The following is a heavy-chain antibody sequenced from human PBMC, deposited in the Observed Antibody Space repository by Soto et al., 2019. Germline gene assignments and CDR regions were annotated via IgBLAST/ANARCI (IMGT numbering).Heavy chain of an antibody. Sequence: XVSLRLSFAASGFNFSNYAMSWVRQAPGKGLEWVSLISATGGGTYYADSVKGRFTISRDNSHNTLYLQVHSLTAEDTAVYYCAKDRRAGGNSAFYFDFWGQGAQVTVSS. D-gene: IGHD3-16*01. CDR1: GFNFSNYA. V-gene: IGHV3-23*01. CDR2: ISATGGGT. CDR3: AKDRRAGGNSAFYFDF. J-gene: IGHJ4*02.